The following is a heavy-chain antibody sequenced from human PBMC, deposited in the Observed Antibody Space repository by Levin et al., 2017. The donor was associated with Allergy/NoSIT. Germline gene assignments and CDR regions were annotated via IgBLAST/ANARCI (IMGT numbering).Heavy chain of an antibody. CDR1: GFTFSSYG. CDR3: AKSNDGYWFDP. D-gene: IGHD3-10*01. CDR2: ISYDGSNK. V-gene: IGHV3-30*18. J-gene: IGHJ5*02. Sequence: PGGSLRLSCAASGFTFSSYGMHWVRQAPGKGLEWVAVISYDGSNKYYADSVKGRFTISRDNSKNTLYLQMNSLRAEDTAVYYCAKSNDGYWFDPWGQGTLVTVSS.